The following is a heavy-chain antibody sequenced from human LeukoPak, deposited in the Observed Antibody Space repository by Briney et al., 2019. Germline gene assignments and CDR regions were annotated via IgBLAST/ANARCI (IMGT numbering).Heavy chain of an antibody. Sequence: ASVKVSCKVSGYTLTELSMHWVRQAPGKGLEWMGGFDPEDGETIYAQKFQGRVTMTEDTSTDTAYMEVSSLRSEDTAVYYCATALAVGTMNDAFDIWGQGTMVTVSS. J-gene: IGHJ3*02. V-gene: IGHV1-24*01. CDR2: FDPEDGET. D-gene: IGHD4-23*01. CDR1: GYTLTELS. CDR3: ATALAVGTMNDAFDI.